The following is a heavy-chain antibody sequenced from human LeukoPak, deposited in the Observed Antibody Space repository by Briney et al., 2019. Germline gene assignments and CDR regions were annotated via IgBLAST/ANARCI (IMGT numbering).Heavy chain of an antibody. D-gene: IGHD6-13*01. V-gene: IGHV3-74*03. CDR2: INTSGSST. CDR1: GFTFSDYW. CDR3: AKNAGYSSSWCDY. J-gene: IGHJ4*02. Sequence: GGSLRLSCAASGFTFSDYWMHWVRQVPGKGLVWVSRINTSGSSTTYADYVKGRFTISRDNSKNTLYLQMNSLRAEDTAVYYCAKNAGYSSSWCDYWGQGTLVTVSS.